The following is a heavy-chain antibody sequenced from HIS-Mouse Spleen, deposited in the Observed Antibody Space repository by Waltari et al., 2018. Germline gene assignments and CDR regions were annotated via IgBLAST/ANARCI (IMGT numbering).Heavy chain of an antibody. V-gene: IGHV4-39*07. Sequence: QLQVQESGPGRGKPSETLSLTCTVPGDSISISSYYWGGIRQPPGKGLEWIGCIYYSGSTSYNPSLKSRVTISVDTSKNPFSLKLSSVTAADTAVYYCAREIPYSSSWYDWYFDLWGRGTLVTVSS. CDR2: IYYSGST. D-gene: IGHD6-13*01. CDR3: AREIPYSSSWYDWYFDL. CDR1: GDSISISSYY. J-gene: IGHJ2*01.